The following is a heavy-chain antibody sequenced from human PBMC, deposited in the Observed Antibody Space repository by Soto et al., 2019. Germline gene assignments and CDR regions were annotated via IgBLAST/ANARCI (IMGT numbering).Heavy chain of an antibody. Sequence: SETLSLTCTVSGDSISSYSWSWIRQPAGMGLEWIGRVYTSGTTNFNPSLKSRVSMSVDTSKNQFSLRLNSVTAANTAIYFCARDRITMLRGAPRCDPWGQGILVTVSS. CDR2: VYTSGTT. CDR1: GDSISSYS. V-gene: IGHV4-4*07. D-gene: IGHD3-10*01. CDR3: ARDRITMLRGAPRCDP. J-gene: IGHJ5*02.